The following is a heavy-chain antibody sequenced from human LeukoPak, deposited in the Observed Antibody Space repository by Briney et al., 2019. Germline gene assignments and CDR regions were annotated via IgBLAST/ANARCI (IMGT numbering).Heavy chain of an antibody. CDR1: GFTFSSYS. CDR3: ARDQFGGPIKSDYYGMDV. V-gene: IGHV3-21*01. Sequence: KPGGSLRLSCAASGFTFSSYSMNWVRQAPGKGLEWVSSISSSSSYIYYADSVKGRFTISRDNAKNSLYLQMNSLRAEDTAVYYCARDQFGGPIKSDYYGMDVWGQGTTVTVSS. CDR2: ISSSSSYI. J-gene: IGHJ6*02. D-gene: IGHD3-10*01.